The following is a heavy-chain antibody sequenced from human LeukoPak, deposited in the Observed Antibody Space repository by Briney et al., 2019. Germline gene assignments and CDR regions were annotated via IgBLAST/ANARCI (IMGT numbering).Heavy chain of an antibody. CDR3: AKVGEYYDFWSGYSDY. D-gene: IGHD3-3*01. Sequence: GGSLRLSCAASGFTFSSYGMHWVRQAPGTGLEWVAFIRYDGSNKYYADSVKGRFTISRDNSKNTLYLQMNSLRAEDTAVYYCAKVGEYYDFWSGYSDYWGQGTLVTVSS. J-gene: IGHJ4*02. V-gene: IGHV3-30*02. CDR2: IRYDGSNK. CDR1: GFTFSSYG.